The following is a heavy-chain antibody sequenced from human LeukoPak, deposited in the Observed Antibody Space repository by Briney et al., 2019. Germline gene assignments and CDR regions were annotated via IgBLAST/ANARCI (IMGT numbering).Heavy chain of an antibody. CDR1: GYTFTSYG. V-gene: IGHV1-18*04. D-gene: IGHD3-10*01. CDR3: ARDSRYGSGSSPDY. J-gene: IGHJ4*02. CDR2: ISAYNGNT. Sequence: ASVKVSCKASGYTFTSYGICWVRQAPRQRLEWMGWISAYNGNTNYAQKLQGRVTMTTDTSTSTASMGLRSLRSDDTAVYYCARDSRYGSGSSPDYWGQGTLVTVSS.